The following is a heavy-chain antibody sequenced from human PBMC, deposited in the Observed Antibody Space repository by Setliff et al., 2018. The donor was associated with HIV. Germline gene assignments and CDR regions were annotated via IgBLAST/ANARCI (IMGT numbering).Heavy chain of an antibody. CDR3: AREPKGGDDRALDY. Sequence: PSETLSLTCTVSGGSISGYFWSWIRQPAGKGLEWIGRTFTSGITNYSPSLKSRVTMSVDTSKNQFSLNLTSVTAADTAMYYCAREPKGGDDRALDYWGQGTLVTVSS. CDR1: GGSISGYF. V-gene: IGHV4-4*07. D-gene: IGHD3-16*01. CDR2: TFTSGIT. J-gene: IGHJ4*02.